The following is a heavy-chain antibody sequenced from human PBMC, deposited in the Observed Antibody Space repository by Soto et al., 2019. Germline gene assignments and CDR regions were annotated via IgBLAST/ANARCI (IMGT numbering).Heavy chain of an antibody. CDR2: ISGSGGST. J-gene: IGHJ4*02. CDR1: GFTFSSYA. Sequence: GGSLRLSCAASGFTFSSYAMSWVRQAPGKGLEWVSAISGSGGSTYYADSVKGRFAISRDNSKNTLYLQRNSLRAEDTAVYYCAKLTGLYSSRGIDYWGQGTLVTVSS. V-gene: IGHV3-23*01. CDR3: AKLTGLYSSRGIDY. D-gene: IGHD6-13*01.